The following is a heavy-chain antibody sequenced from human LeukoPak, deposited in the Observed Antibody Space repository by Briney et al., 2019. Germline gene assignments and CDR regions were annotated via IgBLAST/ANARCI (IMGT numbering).Heavy chain of an antibody. CDR3: ARAYYDILTGYYIDY. Sequence: PGGSLRLSCAASGFTYSSYWMHWVRQAPGKGLVWVSRINSDGSSTSYADSVKGRFTISRDNAKNTLYLQMNSLRAEDTAVYYCARAYYDILTGYYIDYWGQGTLVTVSS. V-gene: IGHV3-74*01. J-gene: IGHJ4*02. CDR2: INSDGSST. CDR1: GFTYSSYW. D-gene: IGHD3-9*01.